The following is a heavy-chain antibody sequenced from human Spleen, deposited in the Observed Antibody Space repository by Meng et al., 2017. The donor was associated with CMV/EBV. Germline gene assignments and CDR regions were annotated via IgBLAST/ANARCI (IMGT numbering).Heavy chain of an antibody. J-gene: IGHJ4*02. CDR2: IKPNSGDT. Sequence: KVYCKTSGYFFSDHFMHWVRQAPGQGLEWMGWIKPNSGDTNYAQNFQGRVTMTSDSSFNTAYMELSRLTSDDTAVYYCARDHAWGADYWGQGTLVTVSS. CDR3: ARDHAWGADY. V-gene: IGHV1-2*02. CDR1: GYFFSDHF. D-gene: IGHD7-27*01.